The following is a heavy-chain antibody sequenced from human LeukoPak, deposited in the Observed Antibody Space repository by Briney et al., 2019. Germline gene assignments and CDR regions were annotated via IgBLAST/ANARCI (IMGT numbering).Heavy chain of an antibody. Sequence: GGSLRLSCAASGFTFSSYSMNWVRQAPGKGLEWVSSISSSSSYIYYADSVKGRFTISRDNAKNSLYLQMNSLKAEDTAVYYCARAGGSGSYNAFDIWGQGTMVTVSS. CDR3: ARAGGSGSYNAFDI. D-gene: IGHD3-10*01. CDR1: GFTFSSYS. J-gene: IGHJ3*02. CDR2: ISSSSSYI. V-gene: IGHV3-21*01.